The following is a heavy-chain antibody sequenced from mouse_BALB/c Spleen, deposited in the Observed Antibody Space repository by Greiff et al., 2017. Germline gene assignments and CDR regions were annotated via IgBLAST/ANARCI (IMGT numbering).Heavy chain of an antibody. D-gene: IGHD1-1*01. CDR3: SRHGSRYFDV. V-gene: IGHV5-12-2*01. CDR2: ISNGGGST. Sequence: EVNVVESGGGLVQPGGSLKLSCAASGFTFSSYTMSWVRQTPEKRLEWVAYISNGGGSTYYPDTVKGRFTISRDNAKNTLYLQMSSLKSEDTAMYYCSRHGSRYFDVWGEGTTVTVSS. CDR1: GFTFSSYT. J-gene: IGHJ1*01.